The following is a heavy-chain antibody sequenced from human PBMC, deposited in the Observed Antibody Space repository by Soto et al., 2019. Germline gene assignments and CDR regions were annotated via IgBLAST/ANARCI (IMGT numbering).Heavy chain of an antibody. CDR2: IIPIFSSR. CDR1: RDTFNKYA. J-gene: IGHJ6*02. V-gene: IGHV1-69*01. D-gene: IGHD3-16*01. CDR3: ARGETYLGV. Sequence: QVQLVQSGAEVRKPGSSVKVCCETSRDTFNKYAFNWVRQAPGQGLEWMGWIIPIFSSRNYAEKFQGRVTITADDSTSTAYMELRSLRFEDTAVYYCARGETYLGVWGQGTTVTVSS.